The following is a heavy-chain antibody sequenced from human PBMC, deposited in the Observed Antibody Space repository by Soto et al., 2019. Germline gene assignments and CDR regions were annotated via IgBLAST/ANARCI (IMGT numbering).Heavy chain of an antibody. D-gene: IGHD6-6*01. CDR1: GFTCSSYG. CDR2: IWYDGSNK. Sequence: XGALKVSCAASGFTCSSYGMHWVRKAPGRGLEWVAVIWYDGSNKYYADSVKGRFTISRDNSKNTLYLQMNSLRAEDTAVYYCAREGSSSAYYYYYGMDAWGQGTTVTVSS. CDR3: AREGSSSAYYYYYGMDA. J-gene: IGHJ6*02. V-gene: IGHV3-33*01.